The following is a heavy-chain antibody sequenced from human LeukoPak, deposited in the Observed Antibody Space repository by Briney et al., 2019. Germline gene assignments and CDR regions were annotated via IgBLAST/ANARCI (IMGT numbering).Heavy chain of an antibody. J-gene: IGHJ4*02. Sequence: ASVKVSCKASGYTFTSYGISWVRQALGQGLEWMGWISAYNGNTNYAQKLQGRVTMTTDTSTSTAYMELRSLRSDDTAVYYCARGSRTLTAMDTFDYWGQGTLVTVSS. CDR2: ISAYNGNT. CDR1: GYTFTSYG. V-gene: IGHV1-18*01. D-gene: IGHD5-18*01. CDR3: ARGSRTLTAMDTFDY.